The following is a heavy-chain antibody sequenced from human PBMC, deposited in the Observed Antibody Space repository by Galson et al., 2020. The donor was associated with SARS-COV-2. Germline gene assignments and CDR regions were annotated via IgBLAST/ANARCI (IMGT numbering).Heavy chain of an antibody. Sequence: SVKVSCKASGGTFGSYAISWVRQAPGQGLEWMGGIIPVFGAPNYAQKFQGRVTITADEATRTVYMELSSLRSGDTAVYYCATSGGIGYYFDQWGQGTLVTVSS. CDR2: IIPVFGAP. J-gene: IGHJ4*02. CDR1: GGTFGSYA. D-gene: IGHD3-10*01. CDR3: ATSGGIGYYFDQ. V-gene: IGHV1-69*13.